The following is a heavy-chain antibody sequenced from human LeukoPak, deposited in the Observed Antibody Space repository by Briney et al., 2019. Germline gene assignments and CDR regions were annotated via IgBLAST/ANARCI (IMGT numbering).Heavy chain of an antibody. CDR1: GYTFTGYY. CDR2: INPNSSGT. D-gene: IGHD3-10*01. CDR3: AREYYYGSGGGWGAFDI. V-gene: IGHV1-2*02. J-gene: IGHJ3*02. Sequence: ASVKVSCKASGYTFTGYYMHWVRQAPGQGLEWMGWINPNSSGTNYAQKFQGRVTMTRDTSISTAYMELSRLRSDDTAVYYCAREYYYGSGGGWGAFDIWGQGTMVTVSS.